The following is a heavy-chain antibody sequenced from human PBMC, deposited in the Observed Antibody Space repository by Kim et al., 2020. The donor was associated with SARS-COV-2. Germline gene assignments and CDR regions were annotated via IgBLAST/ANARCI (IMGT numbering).Heavy chain of an antibody. J-gene: IGHJ3*02. Sequence: SETLSLTCTVSGGSISGSSYYWGWIRQPPGKGLEWIGSIYYSGSTYYNPSLKSRVTISVDTSKNQFSLKLSSVTAADTAVYYCVYGSGSNDAFDIWGQGTMVTVSS. CDR2: IYYSGST. V-gene: IGHV4-39*07. CDR3: VYGSGSNDAFDI. D-gene: IGHD3-10*01. CDR1: GGSISGSSYY.